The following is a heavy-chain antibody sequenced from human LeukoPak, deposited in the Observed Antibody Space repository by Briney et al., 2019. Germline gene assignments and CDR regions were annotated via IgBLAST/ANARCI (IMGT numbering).Heavy chain of an antibody. D-gene: IGHD3-10*01. CDR3: ASGRVMEGSGQPWRVDY. J-gene: IGHJ4*02. Sequence: QTGGSLRLSCAASGFTFSSYGMHWVRQAPGKGLEWVAFIRYDGSNKYYADSVKGRFTISRDNSKNTLYLQMNSLRAEDTAVYYCASGRVMEGSGQPWRVDYWGQGTLVTVSS. CDR1: GFTFSSYG. V-gene: IGHV3-30*02. CDR2: IRYDGSNK.